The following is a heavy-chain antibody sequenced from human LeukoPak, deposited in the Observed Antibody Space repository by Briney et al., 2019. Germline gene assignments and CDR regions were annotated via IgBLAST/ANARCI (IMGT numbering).Heavy chain of an antibody. J-gene: IGHJ3*02. Sequence: SVKVSCKASGGTFSSYAISWVRQAPGQGLEWMGGIIPVFGTAKYAQKFQGRVTITADESTSTAYMELSSLRSEDTAVYYCARSCGGSCYSRESSGGFHDAFDSWGQGTMVTVSS. CDR1: GGTFSSYA. V-gene: IGHV1-69*13. D-gene: IGHD2-15*01. CDR3: ARSCGGSCYSRESSGGFHDAFDS. CDR2: IIPVFGTA.